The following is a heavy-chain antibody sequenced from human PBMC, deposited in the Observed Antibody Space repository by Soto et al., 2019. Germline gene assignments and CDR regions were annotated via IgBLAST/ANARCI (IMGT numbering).Heavy chain of an antibody. J-gene: IGHJ5*02. CDR1: GGSISSSRYY. CDR3: AKHVIAVLKWFDP. CDR2: IYYSGST. V-gene: IGHV4-39*01. Sequence: SETLSLTCTVSGGSISSSRYYWGWIRQPPGKGLEWIGSIYYSGSTYYNPSLKSRVTISVDTSKNQFSLKLSSVTATDTAVYYCAKHVIAVLKWFDPWGQGTLVTVSS. D-gene: IGHD6-19*01.